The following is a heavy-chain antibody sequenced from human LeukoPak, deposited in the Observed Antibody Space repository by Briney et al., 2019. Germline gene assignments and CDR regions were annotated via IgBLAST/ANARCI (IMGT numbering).Heavy chain of an antibody. CDR1: GYTFTSYG. D-gene: IGHD2-2*01. J-gene: IGHJ4*02. CDR2: INTNTGNP. Sequence: GASVKVSCRASGYTFTSYGISWVRQAPGQGLEWMGWINTNTGNPTYAQGFTGRFVFSLDTSVSTAYLQISSLKAEDTAVYYCARERHCSSTSCYGVYFDYWGQGTLVTVSS. CDR3: ARERHCSSTSCYGVYFDY. V-gene: IGHV7-4-1*02.